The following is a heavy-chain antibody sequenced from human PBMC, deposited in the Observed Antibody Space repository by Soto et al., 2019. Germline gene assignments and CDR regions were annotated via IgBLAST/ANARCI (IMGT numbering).Heavy chain of an antibody. CDR2: IKSRTDGGTA. CDR1: GFTFSNAW. V-gene: IGHV3-15*01. CDR3: TTTLRWEAPQFDL. Sequence: EVHLVESGGGLVQPGGSLRLSCAASGFTFSNAWMSWVRQAPGKGLEWLGRIKSRTDGGTADYAAPVKGRFTISRAVSNNTLSLQVNSLNTEDTALYYCTTTLRWEAPQFDLWGQGTLVTVSS. J-gene: IGHJ4*02. D-gene: IGHD1-26*01.